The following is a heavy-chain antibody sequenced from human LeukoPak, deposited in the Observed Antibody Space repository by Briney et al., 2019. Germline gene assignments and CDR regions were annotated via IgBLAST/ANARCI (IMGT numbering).Heavy chain of an antibody. CDR2: IDHGGVT. J-gene: IGHJ1*01. Sequence: SQTLSLTCTVSGASIGFESYYWSWVRQSAGKGLEWIGRIDHGGVTNYNPSLQSRVTISLDTSQKQFSLKLNSVTAADTAVYYCARGHDYYSEYFQHWGQGTLVSVSS. V-gene: IGHV4-61*02. CDR1: GASIGFESYY. D-gene: IGHD1-26*01. CDR3: ARGHDYYSEYFQH.